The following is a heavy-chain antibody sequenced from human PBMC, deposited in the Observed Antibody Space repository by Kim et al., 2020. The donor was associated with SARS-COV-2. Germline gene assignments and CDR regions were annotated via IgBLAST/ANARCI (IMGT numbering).Heavy chain of an antibody. D-gene: IGHD1-1*01. CDR1: GFTFSSYA. CDR3: ASGLAGVPDDY. CDR2: ICGSGGSK. J-gene: IGHJ4*02. Sequence: GGSLRLSCAASGFTFSSYAMNWVRQAPGKGLEWVSVICGSGGSKYYADSVKGRFTISRDNSKNTLYLQMNSLRAEDTAVYYCASGLAGVPDDYWGQGTLVTVSS. V-gene: IGHV3-23*01.